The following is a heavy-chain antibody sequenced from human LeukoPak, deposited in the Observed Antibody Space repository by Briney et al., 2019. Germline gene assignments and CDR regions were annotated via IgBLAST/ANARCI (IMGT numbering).Heavy chain of an antibody. D-gene: IGHD3-3*01. CDR3: ARRGYYDFWSGYYKDADYYYYYYMDV. CDR1: GYTFTSYY. V-gene: IGHV1-46*01. CDR2: INPSGGST. Sequence: GASVKVSCKASGYTFTSYYMHWVRQAPGQGLEWMGIINPSGGSTSYVQKFQGRVTMTRDTSISTAYMELSRLRSDDTAVYYCARRGYYDFWSGYYKDADYYYYYYMDVWGKGTTVTVSS. J-gene: IGHJ6*03.